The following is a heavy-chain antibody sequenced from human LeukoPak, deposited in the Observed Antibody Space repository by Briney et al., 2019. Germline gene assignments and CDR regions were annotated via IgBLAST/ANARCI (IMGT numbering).Heavy chain of an antibody. CDR3: ARATSCGGDCYHAFDI. D-gene: IGHD2-21*02. V-gene: IGHV3-21*01. Sequence: GGSLRLSCAASGVTFSSYSMNWVRQAPGKGLEWVSSISSSSSYIYYADSVKGRFTISRDNAKNSLYLQMNRLRAADTAVYYCARATSCGGDCYHAFDIWGQGTMVTVSS. J-gene: IGHJ3*02. CDR2: ISSSSSYI. CDR1: GVTFSSYS.